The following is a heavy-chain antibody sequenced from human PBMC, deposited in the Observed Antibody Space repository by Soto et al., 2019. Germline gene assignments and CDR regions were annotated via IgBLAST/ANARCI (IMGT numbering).Heavy chain of an antibody. Sequence: GGSLRLSCAASGFAFTRYSMSWVRQAPGKGLEWVSSISSTTNYIYYGDSMKGRFTISRDNAKNSLYLEMNSLRAEDTAVYYCARESEDLTSNFDYWGQGTLVTVSS. CDR1: GFAFTRYS. CDR3: ARESEDLTSNFDY. CDR2: ISSTTNYI. V-gene: IGHV3-21*06. J-gene: IGHJ4*02.